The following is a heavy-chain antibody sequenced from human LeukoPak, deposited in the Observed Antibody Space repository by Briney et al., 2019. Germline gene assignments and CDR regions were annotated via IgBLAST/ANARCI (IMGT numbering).Heavy chain of an antibody. Sequence: GGSLRLSCAASGFTFSSYSMNWVRQAPGKGLEGVSYISSSSSTIYYAYSVKGRFTISRDNAKNSLYLQMNSLRAEDTAVYYCAREVPDSSGYWGQGTLVTVSS. CDR2: ISSSSSTI. J-gene: IGHJ4*02. CDR1: GFTFSSYS. V-gene: IGHV3-48*01. D-gene: IGHD3-22*01. CDR3: AREVPDSSGY.